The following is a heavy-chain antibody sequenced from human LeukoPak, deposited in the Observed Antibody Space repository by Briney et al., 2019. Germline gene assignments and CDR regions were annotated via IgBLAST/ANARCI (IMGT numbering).Heavy chain of an antibody. V-gene: IGHV4-59*01. J-gene: IGHJ1*01. CDR1: GGSISTYY. CDR2: IYHSGST. CDR3: ARGGAARLHFQN. Sequence: SETLSLTCTVSGGSISTYYWNWIRQPPGKGLEWIGYIYHSGSTNYNPFLQSRVTISVDTSKNQFSLNLNSVTAADTAVYYCARGGAARLHFQNWGQGTLVTVSS. D-gene: IGHD6-6*01.